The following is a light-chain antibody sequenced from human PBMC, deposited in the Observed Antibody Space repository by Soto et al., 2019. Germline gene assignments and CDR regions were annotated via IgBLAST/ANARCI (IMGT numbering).Light chain of an antibody. CDR1: SSDIGTYNL. Sequence: QSALTQPASVSGSPGQSITISCTGTSSDIGTYNLVSWYQHYPGKAPKLMIYEGIKRPSGVSNRFSGSKSGNTAFLTSSGLQAEDEADYYCCSYAGSGTDNYVFGSGTKLTVL. V-gene: IGLV2-23*01. J-gene: IGLJ1*01. CDR2: EGI. CDR3: CSYAGSGTDNYV.